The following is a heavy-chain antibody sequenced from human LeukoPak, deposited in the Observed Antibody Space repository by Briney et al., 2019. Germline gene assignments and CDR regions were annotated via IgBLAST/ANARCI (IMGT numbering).Heavy chain of an antibody. J-gene: IGHJ1*01. CDR2: ISYDGNYK. D-gene: IGHD4-17*01. CDR1: GFNFSRCG. V-gene: IGHV3-30*18. Sequence: GGSLRLSCAASGFNFSRCGMHWVRQAPGKGLEWMAVISYDGNYKYYADSVKGRFTISRDNSKNTLFLRMNSLRTEDTAVYYCAKDNGDYGDALWENWGRGTLVTVSS. CDR3: AKDNGDYGDALWEN.